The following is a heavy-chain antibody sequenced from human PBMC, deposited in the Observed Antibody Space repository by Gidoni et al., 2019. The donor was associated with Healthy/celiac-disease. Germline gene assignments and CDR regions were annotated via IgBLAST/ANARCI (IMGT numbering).Heavy chain of an antibody. J-gene: IGHJ4*02. V-gene: IGHV1-69*06. D-gene: IGHD2-15*01. Sequence: QVQLVQSGAEVKKPGSSVKVSCKASGGTFSSYAISGVRQAPGQGLEWMGGIIPIFGTANYAQKFQGRVTITADKSTSTAYMELSSLRSEDTAVYYCARRCSGGSCHQEFDYWGQGTLVTVSS. CDR3: ARRCSGGSCHQEFDY. CDR2: IIPIFGTA. CDR1: GGTFSSYA.